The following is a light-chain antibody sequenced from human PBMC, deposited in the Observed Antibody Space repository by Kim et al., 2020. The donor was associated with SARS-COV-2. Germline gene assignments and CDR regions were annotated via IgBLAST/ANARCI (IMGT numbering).Light chain of an antibody. CDR1: QSISNW. V-gene: IGKV1-5*03. CDR2: KAS. J-gene: IGKJ1*01. CDR3: QQYNSYSWT. Sequence: DIQMTQSPSTLSASVGDRVTITCRASQSISNWLAWYQQKPGKAPKLLIYKASTLESGVPSRFSGSGSGTEFTLTISSLQPDDFATYYCQQYNSYSWTFGQRTKVDIK.